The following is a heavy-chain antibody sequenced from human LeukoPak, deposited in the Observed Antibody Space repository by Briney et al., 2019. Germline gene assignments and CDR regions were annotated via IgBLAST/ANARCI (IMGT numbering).Heavy chain of an antibody. CDR1: GGSISNYC. V-gene: IGHV3-23*01. J-gene: IGHJ4*02. D-gene: IGHD3-3*01. CDR3: AANYDFWSGYYYFDY. Sequence: ETLSLTCIVSGGSISNYCWTWIRLPPGKGLEWVSAISGSGGSTYYADSVKGRFTISRDNSKNTLYLQMNSLRAEDTAVYYCAANYDFWSGYYYFDYWGQGTLVTVSS. CDR2: ISGSGGST.